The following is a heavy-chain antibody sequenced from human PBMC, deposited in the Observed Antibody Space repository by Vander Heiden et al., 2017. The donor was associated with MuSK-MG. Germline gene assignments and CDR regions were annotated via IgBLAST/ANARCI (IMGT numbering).Heavy chain of an antibody. D-gene: IGHD2-21*01. V-gene: IGHV3-49*04. CDR2: IRSKAYGGTT. Sequence: EVQLVESGGGLVQPGRSLRLSCTASGFTFGDYAMSWVRQAPGKGLEWVGFIRSKAYGGTTEYAASVKGRFTISRDDSKSIAYLQMNSLKTEDTAVYYCTRLFPLTTCLDYWGQGTLVTVSS. J-gene: IGHJ4*02. CDR3: TRLFPLTTCLDY. CDR1: GFTFGDYA.